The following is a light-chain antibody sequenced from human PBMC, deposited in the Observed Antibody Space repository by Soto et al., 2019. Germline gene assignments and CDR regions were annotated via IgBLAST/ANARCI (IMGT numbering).Light chain of an antibody. CDR1: QSISSY. CDR2: DAS. V-gene: IGKV1-8*01. Sequence: IRMTPSPSSFSASPLYRFTISFRASQSISSYLAWYQQKPGKAPKLVIYDASTLQSGVPSRFSGSGSGTEFTLTISSLQSEDFATYYCQQYDSYPWTFGQGTKVDI. CDR3: QQYDSYPWT. J-gene: IGKJ1*01.